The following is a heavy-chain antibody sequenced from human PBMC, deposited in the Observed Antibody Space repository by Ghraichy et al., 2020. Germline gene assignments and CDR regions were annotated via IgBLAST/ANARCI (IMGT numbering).Heavy chain of an antibody. CDR1: GGSISSYY. V-gene: IGHV4-59*08. CDR2: IYYSGST. D-gene: IGHD6-13*01. J-gene: IGHJ4*02. CDR3: ASSSSWYKDFDY. Sequence: SETLSLTCTVSGGSISSYYWSWIRQPPGKGLEWIGYIYYSGSTNYNPSLKSRVTISVDTSKNQFSLKLSSVTAADTAVYYCASSSSWYKDFDYWGQGTLVTVSS.